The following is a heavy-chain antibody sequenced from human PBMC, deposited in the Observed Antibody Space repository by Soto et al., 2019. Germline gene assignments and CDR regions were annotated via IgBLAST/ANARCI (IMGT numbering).Heavy chain of an antibody. CDR2: IYYSGRT. J-gene: IGHJ4*02. CDR3: ASRSSYCRHTTYYEDYFDY. V-gene: IGHV4-39*01. Sequence: QLQLQESGPGLVKPSETLSLTCTVSGGSISSRSFYWGWIRQPPGMGLEWIGSIYYSGRTDYDPSLKSRLSISVDTSKNQFSLRLSSVTAADTAVYYCASRSSYCRHTTYYEDYFDYWGQGILVTVSS. D-gene: IGHD2-2*01. CDR1: GGSISSRSFY.